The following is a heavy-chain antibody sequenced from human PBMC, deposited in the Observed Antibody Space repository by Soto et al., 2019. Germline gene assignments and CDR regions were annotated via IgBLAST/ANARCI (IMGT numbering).Heavy chain of an antibody. D-gene: IGHD2-2*02. CDR2: ISGSGGST. CDR3: AKDDPYTGNYVFCFAP. V-gene: IGHV3-23*01. CDR1: GFTFSSYA. J-gene: IGHJ5*02. Sequence: GGSLRLSCAASGFTFSSYAMSWVRQAPGKGLEWVSAISGSGGSTYYADSVKGRFTISRDNSKNTLYLQMNGLKAEDTAVYKWAKDDPYTGNYVFCFAPWGQGTRVTVSS.